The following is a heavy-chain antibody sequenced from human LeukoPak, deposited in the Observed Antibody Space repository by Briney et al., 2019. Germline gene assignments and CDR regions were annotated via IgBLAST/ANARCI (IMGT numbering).Heavy chain of an antibody. D-gene: IGHD6-19*01. Sequence: GESLKISCKGSGYSFTSYWIGWVRQMPGKGLEWMGIIYPGDSDTRYSPSFQGQVTISADKSISTAYLQWSSLKASDTAMYYCARGSTIAVAGNTGDYWGQGTLVTVSS. J-gene: IGHJ4*02. V-gene: IGHV5-51*01. CDR2: IYPGDSDT. CDR3: ARGSTIAVAGNTGDY. CDR1: GYSFTSYW.